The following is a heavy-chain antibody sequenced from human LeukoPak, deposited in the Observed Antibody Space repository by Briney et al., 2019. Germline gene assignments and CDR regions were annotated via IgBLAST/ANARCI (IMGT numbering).Heavy chain of an antibody. V-gene: IGHV7-4-1*02. J-gene: IGHJ5*02. CDR1: GYTFTSYA. CDR2: INTNTGNP. CDR3: ARDGDCSGGSCYYNWFDP. D-gene: IGHD2-15*01. Sequence: ASVKVSCKASGYTFTSYAMNWVRLAPGQGLEWMGWINTNTGNPTYAQGFTGRFVFSLDTSVSTAYLQISSLKAEDTAVYYCARDGDCSGGSCYYNWFDPWGQGTLVTVSS.